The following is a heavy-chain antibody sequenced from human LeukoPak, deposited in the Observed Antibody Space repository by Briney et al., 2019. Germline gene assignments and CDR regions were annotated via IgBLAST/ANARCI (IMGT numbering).Heavy chain of an antibody. CDR2: INHSGST. CDR1: GGSFSGYY. CDR3: ARVRSGSRDY. J-gene: IGHJ4*02. D-gene: IGHD1-26*01. V-gene: IGHV4-34*01. Sequence: SETLSLTCAVYGGSFSGYYWSWSRQPPGKGLEWIGEINHSGSTNYNPSLKSRVTISVDTSKNQFSLKLSSVTAADTAVYYCARVRSGSRDYWGQGTLVTVSS.